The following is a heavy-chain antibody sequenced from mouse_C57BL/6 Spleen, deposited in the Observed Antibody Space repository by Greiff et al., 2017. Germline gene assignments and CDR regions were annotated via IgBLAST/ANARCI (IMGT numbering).Heavy chain of an antibody. V-gene: IGHV2-9-1*01. Sequence: VKLMESGPGLVAPSQSLSITCTVSGFSLTSYAISWVRQPPGKGLEWLGVIWTGGGTNYNSALKSRLSISKDNSKSQVFLKMNSLQTDDTARYYCARNYDYDVHYFDYWGQGTTLTVSS. CDR1: GFSLTSYA. CDR3: ARNYDYDVHYFDY. J-gene: IGHJ2*01. D-gene: IGHD2-4*01. CDR2: IWTGGGT.